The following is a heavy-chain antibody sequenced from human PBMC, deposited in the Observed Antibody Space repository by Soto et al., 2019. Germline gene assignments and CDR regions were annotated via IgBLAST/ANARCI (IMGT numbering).Heavy chain of an antibody. CDR3: ATDLRAAADVTWRGAYDL. CDR2: VKSRADGGTT. CDR1: GFTFSNAW. Sequence: EVQLEESGGGLVEPGGSLRLSCAASGFTFSNAWMAWVRQAPGMGLAWIGRVKSRADGGTTDFPAPVKGRFSISRDDSKNTLYLQMNSLKSDDTGVYYCATDLRAAADVTWRGAYDLWGQGTMVTVSS. D-gene: IGHD6-13*01. V-gene: IGHV3-15*01. J-gene: IGHJ3*01.